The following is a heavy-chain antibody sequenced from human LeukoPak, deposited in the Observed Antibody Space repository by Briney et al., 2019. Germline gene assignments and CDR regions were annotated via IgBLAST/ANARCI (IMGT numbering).Heavy chain of an antibody. Sequence: GRSLRLSCAASGFTFSSYGMQWVRQAPGKGLEWVAVIWYDGSNKYYADSVKGRFTISRDNSKNTLYLQMNSLRAEDTAVYYCARVPRSGNHFDYWGQGTLVTVSS. D-gene: IGHD1-26*01. CDR2: IWYDGSNK. J-gene: IGHJ4*02. CDR1: GFTFSSYG. CDR3: ARVPRSGNHFDY. V-gene: IGHV3-33*01.